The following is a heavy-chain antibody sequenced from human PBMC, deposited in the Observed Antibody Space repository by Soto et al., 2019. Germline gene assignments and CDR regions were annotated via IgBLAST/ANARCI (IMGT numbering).Heavy chain of an antibody. Sequence: SETLSLTCAVYGGSFRGYYWSWIRQPPGKGLEWIGEINHSGSTNYNPSLKSRVTISVDTSKNQFSLKLSSVTAADTAVYYCARGLKGSIAARPPTRYYYYYMDVWGKGTTVTVSS. CDR2: INHSGST. D-gene: IGHD6-6*01. CDR1: GGSFRGYY. CDR3: ARGLKGSIAARPPTRYYYYYMDV. J-gene: IGHJ6*03. V-gene: IGHV4-34*01.